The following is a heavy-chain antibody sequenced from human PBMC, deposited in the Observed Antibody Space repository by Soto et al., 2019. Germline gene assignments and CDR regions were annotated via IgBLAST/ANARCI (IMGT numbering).Heavy chain of an antibody. D-gene: IGHD3-22*01. CDR1: GGSISSGGYH. Sequence: SETLSLTCTVSGGSISSGGYHWSWIRQHPGKGLEWIGYIYYSGSTYYNPSLKSRVSISLDKSKNQFSLKLTSVTAADTAVYFCARTGKFYYYDMSGLPFDPWGPGVLVTVS. CDR2: IYYSGST. V-gene: IGHV4-31*03. CDR3: ARTGKFYYYDMSGLPFDP. J-gene: IGHJ5*02.